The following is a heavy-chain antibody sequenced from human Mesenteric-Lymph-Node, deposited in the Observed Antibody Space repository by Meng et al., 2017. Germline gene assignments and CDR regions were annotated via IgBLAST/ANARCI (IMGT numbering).Heavy chain of an antibody. CDR2: IYYSGST. J-gene: IGHJ4*02. CDR3: ARATIPTVTLPPLSEANFDY. Sequence: SETLSLTCAVYGGSFSGYYWSWIRQPPGKGLEWIGSIYYSGSTYYNPSLKSRVTISVDTSKNQFSLKLSSVTAADTAVYYCARATIPTVTLPPLSEANFDYWGQGTLVTVSS. V-gene: IGHV4-34*01. D-gene: IGHD4-17*01. CDR1: GGSFSGYY.